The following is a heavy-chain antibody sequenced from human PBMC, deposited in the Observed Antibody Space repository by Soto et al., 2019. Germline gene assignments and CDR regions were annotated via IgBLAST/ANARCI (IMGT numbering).Heavy chain of an antibody. CDR3: AHRARPLVPGTTWMWFDS. V-gene: IGHV2-5*01. CDR1: GFSFSTSGVG. J-gene: IGHJ5*01. D-gene: IGHD1-7*01. CDR2: IYWNDDK. Sequence: ESGPTLVNPTQTLTLTCTFSGFSFSTSGVGVGWIRQPPGKALEWLGIIYWNDDKRYSPSLESRLTITKDTSKHQVVLTMTNMDPVDTATYFCAHRARPLVPGTTWMWFDSWGQGTLVTVSS.